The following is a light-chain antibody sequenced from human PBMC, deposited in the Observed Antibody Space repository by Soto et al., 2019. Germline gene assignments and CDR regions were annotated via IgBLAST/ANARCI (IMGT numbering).Light chain of an antibody. CDR2: GAS. Sequence: EIVLTQSPGTLSLSPGERATLSCRASQSVSSSYLAWYQQKPGQAPSLLIYGASSRATGIPDRFSGSGSGTDITLTSSRLEPEDVAVYYCQQYGRAPLTFGGGTKVEIK. CDR1: QSVSSSY. CDR3: QQYGRAPLT. J-gene: IGKJ4*01. V-gene: IGKV3-20*01.